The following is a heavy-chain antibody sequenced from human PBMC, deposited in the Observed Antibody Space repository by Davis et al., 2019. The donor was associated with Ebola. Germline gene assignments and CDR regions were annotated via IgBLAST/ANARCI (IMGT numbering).Heavy chain of an antibody. CDR1: GFTFSGYA. CDR2: ISGSGENT. V-gene: IGHV3-23*01. Sequence: PGGSLRLSCAASGFTFSGYAMSWVRQAPGKGLEWVSVISGSGENTYYADSVKGRFTISRGVSRTTLFLQMNSLRADDTAVYYCAKATSQWRRGINYYYHGLDVWGQGTTVTVSS. CDR3: AKATSQWRRGINYYYHGLDV. J-gene: IGHJ6*02. D-gene: IGHD6-19*01.